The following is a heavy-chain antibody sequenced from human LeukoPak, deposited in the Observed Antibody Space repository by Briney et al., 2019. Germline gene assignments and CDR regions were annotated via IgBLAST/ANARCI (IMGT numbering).Heavy chain of an antibody. Sequence: ASVKVSCKASGGTFSSYAISWVRQAPGQGLEWMGRIIPILGIANYAQKFQGRVTITADKSTSTAYMELSSLRSEDTAVYYCARAGYSSGWYGTSCDYWGQGTLVTVSS. CDR2: IIPILGIA. J-gene: IGHJ4*02. CDR1: GGTFSSYA. D-gene: IGHD6-19*01. CDR3: ARAGYSSGWYGTSCDY. V-gene: IGHV1-69*04.